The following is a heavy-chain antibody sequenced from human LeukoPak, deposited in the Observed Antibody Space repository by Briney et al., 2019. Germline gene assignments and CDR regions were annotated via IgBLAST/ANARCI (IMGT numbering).Heavy chain of an antibody. J-gene: IGHJ4*02. CDR2: ISDSSTTI. D-gene: IGHD3-3*01. Sequence: GGSLRLSCAASGFTFSSYEMNWVRQAPGKGLEWVSYISDSSTTIYYADSVKGRFTISRDNAKNSLYLQMNSLRAEDTAVYYCARDRGGVYDFWSGYYTGYFDYWGQGTLVPVSS. CDR3: ARDRGGVYDFWSGYYTGYFDY. CDR1: GFTFSSYE. V-gene: IGHV3-48*01.